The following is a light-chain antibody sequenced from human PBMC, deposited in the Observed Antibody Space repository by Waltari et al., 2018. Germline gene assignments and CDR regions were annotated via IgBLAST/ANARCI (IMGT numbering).Light chain of an antibody. V-gene: IGKV1-8*01. CDR3: QQYYSYPLT. Sequence: AIRMTQSPSSLSASTGDSVTITCRASQGISSYLAWYQQKPGKAPNLLIYAASTLQSGVASRFSGSGSGTDFTLTISCLQSEDFATYYCQQYYSYPLTFGGGTKVEIK. J-gene: IGKJ4*01. CDR1: QGISSY. CDR2: AAS.